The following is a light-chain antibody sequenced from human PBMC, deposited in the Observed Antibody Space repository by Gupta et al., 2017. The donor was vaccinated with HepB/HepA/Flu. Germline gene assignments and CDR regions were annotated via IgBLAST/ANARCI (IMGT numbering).Light chain of an antibody. CDR1: QNINSW. CDR2: KAS. V-gene: IGKV1-5*03. Sequence: DIQMTQSPSTLSASVGDRVTITCRASQNINSWLAWYQQEPGKPPNLLIYKASSLESGVPSRFSGSKSGTEFTLTISSLQPDDFATYYCQEYNNYSGTFGQGTKVELK. CDR3: QEYNNYSGT. J-gene: IGKJ1*01.